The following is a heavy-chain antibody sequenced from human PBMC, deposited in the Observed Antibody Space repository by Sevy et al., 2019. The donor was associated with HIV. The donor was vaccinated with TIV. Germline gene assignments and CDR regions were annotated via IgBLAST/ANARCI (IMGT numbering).Heavy chain of an antibody. V-gene: IGHV1-69*13. Sequence: ASVKVSCKASGGTFSSYGITWVRQAPGQGLEWMGEFIPIFGSANYGQTFQGRVTMTADQSTSTAYMELSSLRSDDKAVYYCARGGGLSPHHWLDPWGQGTLVTVSS. D-gene: IGHD3-16*01. J-gene: IGHJ5*02. CDR3: ARGGGLSPHHWLDP. CDR1: GGTFSSYG. CDR2: FIPIFGSA.